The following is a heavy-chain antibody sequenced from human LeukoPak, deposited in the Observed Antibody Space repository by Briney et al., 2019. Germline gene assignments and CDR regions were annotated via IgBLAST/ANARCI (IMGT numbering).Heavy chain of an antibody. D-gene: IGHD3-9*01. V-gene: IGHV1-69*13. CDR3: ARSVYGLRYFDWLLSGAPFDY. J-gene: IGHJ4*02. CDR1: GGTFSSYA. CDR2: IIPIFGTA. Sequence: ASVKVSCKASGGTFSSYAISWVRQAPGQGLEWMGWIIPIFGTANYAQKFQGRVTITADESTSTAYMELSSLRSEDTAVYYCARSVYGLRYFDWLLSGAPFDYWGQGTLVTVSS.